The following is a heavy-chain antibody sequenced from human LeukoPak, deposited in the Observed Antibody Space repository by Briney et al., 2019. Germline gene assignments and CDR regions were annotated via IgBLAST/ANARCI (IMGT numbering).Heavy chain of an antibody. D-gene: IGHD4-17*01. CDR3: AKTDTVTTVDC. V-gene: IGHV1-46*01. J-gene: IGHJ4*02. Sequence: GASVKVSCKASGYTFTSYYMHWVRQAPGQGLEWMGIINPSGGSTSYAQKFQGRVTMTRDTSTSTVYMELSSLRAEDTAVYYCAKTDTVTTVDCWGQGTLVTVSS. CDR1: GYTFTSYY. CDR2: INPSGGST.